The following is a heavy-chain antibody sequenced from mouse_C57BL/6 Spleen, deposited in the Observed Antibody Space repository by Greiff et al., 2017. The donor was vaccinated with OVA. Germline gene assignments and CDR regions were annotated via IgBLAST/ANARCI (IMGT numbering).Heavy chain of an antibody. CDR2: ISDGGSYT. CDR1: GFTFSSYA. Sequence: EVKLMESGGGLVKPGGSLKLSCAASGFTFSSYAMSWVRQTPEKRLEWVATISDGGSYTYYPDNVKGRFTISRDNAKNNLYLQMSHLKSEDTAMYCCAREVTTVVDPFAYWGQGTLVTVSA. D-gene: IGHD1-1*01. J-gene: IGHJ3*01. CDR3: AREVTTVVDPFAY. V-gene: IGHV5-4*03.